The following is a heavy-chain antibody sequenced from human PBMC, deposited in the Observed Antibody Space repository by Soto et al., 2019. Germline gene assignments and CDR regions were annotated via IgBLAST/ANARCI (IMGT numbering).Heavy chain of an antibody. CDR2: INAGNGNT. CDR1: GCTFTKYV. J-gene: IGHJ6*02. V-gene: IGHV1-3*01. D-gene: IGHD3-22*01. CDR3: ARAAGKLITRYYGMDV. Sequence: AAVKVSCKACGCTFTKYVIHWVRQAPGQRLEWMGWINAGNGNTKYSQKFQDRAIITRDTSSKTAYMELISLISEDTAVYYCARAAGKLITRYYGMDVWGQGTTVTVSS.